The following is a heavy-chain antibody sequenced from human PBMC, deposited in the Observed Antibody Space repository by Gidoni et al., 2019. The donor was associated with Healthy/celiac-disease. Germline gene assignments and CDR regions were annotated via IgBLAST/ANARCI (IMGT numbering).Heavy chain of an antibody. V-gene: IGHV3-13*01. Sequence: EVQLVESGGGLVQPGGSLRLSCAASGFTFSSYDMHWVSQATGKGLEWVSAIGTAGDTYYPGSVKGRFTISRENAKNSLYLQMNSLRAGDTAVYYCARDSSGAARGMDVWGQGTTVTVSS. J-gene: IGHJ6*02. D-gene: IGHD6-6*01. CDR3: ARDSSGAARGMDV. CDR1: GFTFSSYD. CDR2: IGTAGDT.